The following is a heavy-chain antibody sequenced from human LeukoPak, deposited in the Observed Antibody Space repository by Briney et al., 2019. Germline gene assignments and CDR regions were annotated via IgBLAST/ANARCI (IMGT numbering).Heavy chain of an antibody. CDR2: INAGNGNT. Sequence: ASVKVSCKASGYTFTSYAMHWVRQAPGQRLEWMGWINAGNGNTKYSQKFQGRVTITRDTSASTAYMELSSLRSEDTAVYYCAADGYSGYDFDYWGQGTLVTVSS. CDR3: AADGYSGYDFDY. V-gene: IGHV1-3*01. CDR1: GYTFTSYA. D-gene: IGHD5-12*01. J-gene: IGHJ4*02.